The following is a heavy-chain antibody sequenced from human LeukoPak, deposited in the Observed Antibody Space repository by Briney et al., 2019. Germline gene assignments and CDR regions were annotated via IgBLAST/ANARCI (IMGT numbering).Heavy chain of an antibody. J-gene: IGHJ5*02. D-gene: IGHD6-6*01. Sequence: ASETLSLTCTVSGGSISSYYWSRIRQPPGKGLEWIGYIYTSGSTNYNPSLKSRVTISVDTSKNQFSLKLSSVTAADTAVYYCARSSIAAPEGWFDPWGQGTLVTVSS. CDR3: ARSSIAAPEGWFDP. V-gene: IGHV4-4*09. CDR1: GGSISSYY. CDR2: IYTSGST.